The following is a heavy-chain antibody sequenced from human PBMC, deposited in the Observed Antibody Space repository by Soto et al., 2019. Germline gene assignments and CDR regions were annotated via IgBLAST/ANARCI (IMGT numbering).Heavy chain of an antibody. CDR2: IDPSDSYT. CDR3: ATDYDILTGDPYYFDY. CDR1: GYSFTSYW. Sequence: KISCKGSGYSFTSYWISWVRQMPGKGLEWMGRIDPSDSYTNYSPSFQGHVTISADKSISTAYLQWSSLKASDTAMYYCATDYDILTGDPYYFDYWGQGTLVTVSS. V-gene: IGHV5-10-1*01. J-gene: IGHJ4*02. D-gene: IGHD3-9*01.